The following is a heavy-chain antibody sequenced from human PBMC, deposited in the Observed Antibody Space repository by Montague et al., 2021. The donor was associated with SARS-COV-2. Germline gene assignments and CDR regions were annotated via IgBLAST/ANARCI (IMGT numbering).Heavy chain of an antibody. CDR1: GFTFNTYG. Sequence: SLRLSCAASGFTFNTYGMSWVRQAPGTGLEWVAFIWYDGSNKYHSESVKGRFTISKDNSRNTLYLQMNSLRAEDTAVYYCARVMATISGKDVNDYWGQGTLVTVSS. V-gene: IGHV3-33*07. D-gene: IGHD5-24*01. CDR3: ARVMATISGKDVNDY. J-gene: IGHJ4*02. CDR2: IWYDGSNK.